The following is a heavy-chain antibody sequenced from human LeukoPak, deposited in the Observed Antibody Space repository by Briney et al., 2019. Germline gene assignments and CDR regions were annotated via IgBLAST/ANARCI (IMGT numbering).Heavy chain of an antibody. J-gene: IGHJ6*03. V-gene: IGHV3-7*01. CDR1: GFTFSSYA. CDR2: IKQDGSEK. CDR3: ARDQLGHYYYYYYMDV. D-gene: IGHD6-13*01. Sequence: GGSLRLSCAASGFTFSSYAMHWVRQAPGKGLEWVANIKQDGSEKYYVDSVKGRFTISRDNAKNSLYLQMNSLRAEDTAVYYCARDQLGHYYYYYYMDVWGKGTTVTVSS.